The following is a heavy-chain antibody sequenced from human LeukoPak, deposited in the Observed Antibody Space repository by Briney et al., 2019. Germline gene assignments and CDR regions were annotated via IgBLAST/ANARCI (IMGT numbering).Heavy chain of an antibody. CDR2: ISYDGSNK. Sequence: GGSLRLSCAASGFTFSSNGMHWVRQAPGKGLEWVAVISYDGSNKYYADSVKGRFTISRDNSKNTLYLQMDSLRAEDTAVYYCASDEGGAAFDIWGQGTMVTV. CDR3: ASDEGGAAFDI. D-gene: IGHD3-16*01. J-gene: IGHJ3*02. CDR1: GFTFSSNG. V-gene: IGHV3-30*03.